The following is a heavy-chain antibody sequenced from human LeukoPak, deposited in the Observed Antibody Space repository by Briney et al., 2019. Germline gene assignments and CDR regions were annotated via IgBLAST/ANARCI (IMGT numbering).Heavy chain of an antibody. CDR2: IYSGGST. J-gene: IGHJ4*02. V-gene: IGHV3-53*01. CDR1: QFTVSSSY. D-gene: IGHD5-18*01. Sequence: GSLRLSCAASQFTVSSSYMSWVRQAPGKGLEWVSVIYSGGSTVYADSVKGRFTISRDNSKDTLYLQMNSLRAEDTAVYYCATGAQRYTFDYWGQGTLVTVSS. CDR3: ATGAQRYTFDY.